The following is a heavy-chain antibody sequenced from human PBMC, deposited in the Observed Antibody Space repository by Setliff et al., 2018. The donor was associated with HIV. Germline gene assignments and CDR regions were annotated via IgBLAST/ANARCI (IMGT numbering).Heavy chain of an antibody. CDR3: ARLRQWLAFFDS. CDR2: ISYTGIT. Sequence: WVRQPPGKRLECIGSISYTGITNYNPSLKSRVTISVDTSQNQFSLKLTSVTAADTAVYYCARLRQWLAFFDSWGQGTLVTVSS. V-gene: IGHV4-39*01. J-gene: IGHJ4*02. D-gene: IGHD6-19*01.